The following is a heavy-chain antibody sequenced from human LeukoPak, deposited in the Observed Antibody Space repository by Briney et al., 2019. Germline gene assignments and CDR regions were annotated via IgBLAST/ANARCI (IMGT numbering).Heavy chain of an antibody. CDR2: ISSSSSYI. CDR3: ARVRQQWLVPAWDFDY. CDR1: GFTFSSYS. Sequence: GGSLRLSCAASGFTFSSYSMNWVRQAPGKGLEWVSSISSSSSYIYYADSVKGRFTISRDNAKNSLYLQMNSLRAEDTAVYYCARVRQQWLVPAWDFDYWGQGTLVTVSS. V-gene: IGHV3-21*01. D-gene: IGHD6-19*01. J-gene: IGHJ4*02.